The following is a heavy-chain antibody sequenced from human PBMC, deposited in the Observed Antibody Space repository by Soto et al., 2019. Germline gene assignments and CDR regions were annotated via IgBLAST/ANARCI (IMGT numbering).Heavy chain of an antibody. D-gene: IGHD2-2*01. J-gene: IGHJ4*02. CDR1: GFTFSNYA. CDR2: ITGSGDIT. V-gene: IGHV3-23*01. Sequence: EVQLLESGGGLVQPGGSLRLSCEASGFTFSNYAMSWVRQAPGKGLEWVSAITGSGDITYYADSVKGRFTISRDNSKNTLYLQMNSLRAEDTAIYYCAKRTCTSTSCPPGSFDYWGQGTLVPVSS. CDR3: AKRTCTSTSCPPGSFDY.